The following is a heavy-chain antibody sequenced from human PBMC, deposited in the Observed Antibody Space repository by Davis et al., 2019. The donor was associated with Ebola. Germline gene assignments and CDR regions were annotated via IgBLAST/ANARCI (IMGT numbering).Heavy chain of an antibody. CDR1: GYTFTSYD. Sequence: ASVKVSCKASGYTFTSYDINWVRQAPGQGLEWMGWINPNSGGTNYAQKFQGWVTMTRDTSISTAYMELSRLRSDDTAVYYCARVGLPRPWGGFDYWGQGTLVTVSS. CDR3: ARVGLPRPWGGFDY. D-gene: IGHD7-27*01. CDR2: INPNSGGT. J-gene: IGHJ4*02. V-gene: IGHV1-2*04.